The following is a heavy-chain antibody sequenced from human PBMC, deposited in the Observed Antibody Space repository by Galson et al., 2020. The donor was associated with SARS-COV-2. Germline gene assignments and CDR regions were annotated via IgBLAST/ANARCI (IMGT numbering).Heavy chain of an antibody. Sequence: ASETLSLTCTVSGGSISSYYWSWIRQPPGKGLEWIGYIYYSGSTNYNPSLKSRVTISVDTSKNQFSLKLSSVTAADTAVYYCARHVWGLGVMFGGVIAYFDYWGQGTLVTVSS. J-gene: IGHJ4*02. V-gene: IGHV4-59*08. CDR3: ARHVWGLGVMFGGVIAYFDY. CDR1: GGSISSYY. CDR2: IYYSGST. D-gene: IGHD3-16*02.